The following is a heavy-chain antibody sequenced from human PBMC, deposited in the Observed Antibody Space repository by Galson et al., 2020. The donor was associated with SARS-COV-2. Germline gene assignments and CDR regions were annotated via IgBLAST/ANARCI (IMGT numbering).Heavy chain of an antibody. CDR3: AKRHRDSSGFDY. CDR2: ISGSGSAT. J-gene: IGHJ4*02. V-gene: IGHV3-23*01. D-gene: IGHD3-22*01. CDR1: GFTFSSYA. Sequence: GESLKISCAASGFTFSSYAINRLRQAPGKGLEWVSGISGSGSATYYAGSVKGRFTISRDNSQNTLYLQMNGLRAEDTAIYYCAKRHRDSSGFDYWGQGARVTVSS.